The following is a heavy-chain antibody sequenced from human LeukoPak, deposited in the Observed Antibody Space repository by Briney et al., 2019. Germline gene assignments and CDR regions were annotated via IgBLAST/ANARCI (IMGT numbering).Heavy chain of an antibody. CDR1: GYTFTSYG. CDR3: ARGGAAAGTPLINYYYMDV. V-gene: IGHV1-18*01. CDR2: ISAYNGNT. D-gene: IGHD6-13*01. J-gene: IGHJ6*03. Sequence: GASVKVSCKASGYTFTSYGISWVRQAPGQGLEWMGWISAYNGNTNYAQKLQGRVTTTTDTSTSTAYMELRSLRSDDTAVYYCARGGAAAGTPLINYYYMDVWGKGTTVTISS.